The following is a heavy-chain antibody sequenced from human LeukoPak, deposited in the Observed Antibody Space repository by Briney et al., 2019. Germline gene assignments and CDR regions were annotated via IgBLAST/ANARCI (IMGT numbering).Heavy chain of an antibody. Sequence: GGSLRLSCAASGFTFSSYAMNWVRQAPGKGLEWVANIKQDGSEKYYVDSVKGRFTISRDNAKNSLYLQMNSLRAEDTAVYYCATLGGDYWGQGTLVTVSS. D-gene: IGHD7-27*01. CDR1: GFTFSSYA. J-gene: IGHJ4*02. CDR3: ATLGGDY. CDR2: IKQDGSEK. V-gene: IGHV3-7*05.